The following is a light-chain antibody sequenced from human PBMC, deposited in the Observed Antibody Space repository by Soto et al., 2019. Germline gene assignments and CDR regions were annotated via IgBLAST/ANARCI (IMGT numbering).Light chain of an antibody. Sequence: QSALTQPASVSGSPGQSITISCTGTSSDVGGYNYVSWYQQHPGKAPKLMIYEVSNRPSGVSNRFSGSKSGNTASLTISGLQAEDEADYYCSSYTSSFYVFGNGTKVTVL. CDR3: SSYTSSFYV. V-gene: IGLV2-14*01. CDR2: EVS. J-gene: IGLJ1*01. CDR1: SSDVGGYNY.